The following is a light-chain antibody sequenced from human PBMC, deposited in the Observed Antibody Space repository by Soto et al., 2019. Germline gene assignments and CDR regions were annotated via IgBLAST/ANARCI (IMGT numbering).Light chain of an antibody. V-gene: IGKV1-27*01. CDR3: QKYNSAPWT. J-gene: IGKJ1*01. CDR2: DAS. CDR1: QGISNY. Sequence: DIQMTQSPSSLSASVGDRVTITCRASQGISNYLALYQQKPGKVPKLLIYDASTLQSGVPSRFSGSGSGTDFAVTISSMQPEDVATYYCQKYNSAPWTFGEGTKGEIK.